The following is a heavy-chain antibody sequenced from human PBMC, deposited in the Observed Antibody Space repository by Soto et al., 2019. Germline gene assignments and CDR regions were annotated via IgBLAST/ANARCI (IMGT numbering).Heavy chain of an antibody. D-gene: IGHD6-19*01. CDR1: GYTFSSYA. V-gene: IGHV1-18*01. Sequence: QVQLVQSGAEVTTPGASVKVSCTASGYTFSSYAISWVRQAPGQGLEWMGWVSVYDGSTDYAQKVRGRVTMTRDTSTATAYMELRSLRSDDTAVYYCARDPWNRGWNNLDYWGQGTLVTVSS. J-gene: IGHJ4*02. CDR2: VSVYDGST. CDR3: ARDPWNRGWNNLDY.